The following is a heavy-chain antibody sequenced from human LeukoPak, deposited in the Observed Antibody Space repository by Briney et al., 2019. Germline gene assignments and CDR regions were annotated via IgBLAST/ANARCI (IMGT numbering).Heavy chain of an antibody. CDR2: MKQDGSEK. CDR3: ASSPLYNYYYMDV. J-gene: IGHJ6*03. V-gene: IGHV3-7*01. Sequence: GGSLRLSCAASGFTFSSYWMSWVRQAPGKGLEWVANMKQDGSEKYYVDSVKGRFTISRDNAKNSLYLQMNSLRAEDTAVYYCASSPLYNYYYMDVWGKGTTVTVSS. CDR1: GFTFSSYW.